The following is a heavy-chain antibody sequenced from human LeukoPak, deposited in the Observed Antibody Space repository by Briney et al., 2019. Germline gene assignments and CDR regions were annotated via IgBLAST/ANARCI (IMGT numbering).Heavy chain of an antibody. CDR3: ARDLSVAGTVGFDP. V-gene: IGHV1-18*01. CDR2: ISAYNGNT. CDR1: GYTFTSYG. D-gene: IGHD6-19*01. Sequence: ASVKVSCKASGYTFTSYGITWVRQAPGQGLEWMGWISAYNGNTNYAQEFQGRVTMTTDTSTSTAYMEVRSLRSDDTAVYYCARDLSVAGTVGFDPWGQGTLVIVSS. J-gene: IGHJ5*02.